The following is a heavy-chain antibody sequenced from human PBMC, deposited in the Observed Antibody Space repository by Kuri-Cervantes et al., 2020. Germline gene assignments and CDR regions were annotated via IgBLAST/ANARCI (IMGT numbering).Heavy chain of an antibody. J-gene: IGHJ4*02. CDR2: INHSGST. D-gene: IGHD2-21*02. CDR3: ARDQEWHCGGDCYLFDY. CDR1: GYSISSGYY. Sequence: SETLSLTCAVSGYSISSGYYWGWIRQPPGEGLEWIGEINHSGSTNYNPSLKSRVTISVDTSKNQFSLKLSSVTAADTAVYYCARDQEWHCGGDCYLFDYWGQGTLVTVSS. V-gene: IGHV4-38-2*02.